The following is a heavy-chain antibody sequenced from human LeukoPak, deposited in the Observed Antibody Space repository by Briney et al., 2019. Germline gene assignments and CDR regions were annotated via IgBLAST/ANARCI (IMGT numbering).Heavy chain of an antibody. CDR1: GGSISSNNW. CDR3: ARDVGARLSGF. V-gene: IGHV4-4*02. D-gene: IGHD6-6*01. Sequence: SETLSLTCAVSGGSISSNNWWSWVRQPPGKGLEWIGEIYHSGDANYNPSLKTRVTMSVDKSKNQFSLILSSVTAADTAVYYCARDVGARLSGFWGQGTLVTVSS. CDR2: IYHSGDA. J-gene: IGHJ4*02.